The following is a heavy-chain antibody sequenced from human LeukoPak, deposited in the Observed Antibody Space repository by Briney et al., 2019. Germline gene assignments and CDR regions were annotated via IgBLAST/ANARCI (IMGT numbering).Heavy chain of an antibody. V-gene: IGHV4-30-4*01. CDR1: GGSISSGDYY. D-gene: IGHD3-10*01. Sequence: SETLSLTCTVSGGSISSGDYYWSWIRQPPGKGLEWIVYIYYSGSTYYNPSLKSRVTISVDTSKNQFSLKLSPVTAADTAVYYCARGPDYYGSGSYLGLYYYGMDVWGQGTTVTVSS. J-gene: IGHJ6*02. CDR2: IYYSGST. CDR3: ARGPDYYGSGSYLGLYYYGMDV.